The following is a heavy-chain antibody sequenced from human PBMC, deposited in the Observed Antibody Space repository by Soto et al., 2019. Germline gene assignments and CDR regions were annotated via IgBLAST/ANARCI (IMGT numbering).Heavy chain of an antibody. CDR3: AKDQRHIVVVVAATGGVFDY. CDR2: ISYDGSNK. J-gene: IGHJ4*02. V-gene: IGHV3-30*18. CDR1: GFTFSSYG. Sequence: QVQLVESGGGVVQPGRSLRLSCAASGFTFSSYGMHWVRQAPGKGLEWVAVISYDGSNKYYADSVKGRFTISRDNSKNTLYLQMNSVRAEDTAVYYCAKDQRHIVVVVAATGGVFDYWGQGTLVTVSS. D-gene: IGHD2-15*01.